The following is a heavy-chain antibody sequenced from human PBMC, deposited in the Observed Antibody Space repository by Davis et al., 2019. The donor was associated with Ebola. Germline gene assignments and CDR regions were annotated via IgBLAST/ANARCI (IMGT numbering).Heavy chain of an antibody. J-gene: IGHJ4*02. V-gene: IGHV1-46*01. CDR1: GYTLVSYY. CDR2: INPSGGTT. Sequence: ASVKVSCKASGYTLVSYYAHWVRQAPGQGLEWMGIINPSGGTTTYAQKFQGRVTMTRDTSTNTLYMELSSLTSGDTAVYYCARGDDYGDFDYWGQGTLVTVSS. D-gene: IGHD4-17*01. CDR3: ARGDDYGDFDY.